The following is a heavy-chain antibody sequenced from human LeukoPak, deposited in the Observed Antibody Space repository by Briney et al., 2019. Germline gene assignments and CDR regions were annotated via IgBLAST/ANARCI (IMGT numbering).Heavy chain of an antibody. Sequence: SETLSLTCAVSGGPISSGGYSWSWIRQPPGKGLEWIGYIYHSGSTYYNPSLKSRVTISVDRSKNQFSLKLTSVTAADTAVYYCARGGWELPLHFDYWGQGTLVTVSS. CDR1: GGPISSGGYS. CDR2: IYHSGST. CDR3: ARGGWELPLHFDY. J-gene: IGHJ4*02. V-gene: IGHV4-30-2*01. D-gene: IGHD1-26*01.